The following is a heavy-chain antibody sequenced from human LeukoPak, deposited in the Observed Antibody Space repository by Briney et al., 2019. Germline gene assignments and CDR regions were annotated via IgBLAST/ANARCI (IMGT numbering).Heavy chain of an antibody. CDR1: GYTFTGYY. V-gene: IGHV1-69*04. D-gene: IGHD4-11*01. J-gene: IGHJ5*02. CDR3: ARDGTSYSNYEGGWFDP. CDR2: IIPILGIA. Sequence: SVKVSCKASGYTFTGYYMHWVRPAPGQGLEWMGRIIPILGIANYAQKFQGRVTITADKSTSTAYMELSSLRSEDTAVYYCARDGTSYSNYEGGWFDPWGQGTLVTVSS.